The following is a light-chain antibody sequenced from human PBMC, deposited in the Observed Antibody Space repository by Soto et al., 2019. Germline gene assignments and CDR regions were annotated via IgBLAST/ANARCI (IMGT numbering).Light chain of an antibody. V-gene: IGLV1-51*01. J-gene: IGLJ2*01. Sequence: QSVLTQPPSVSAAPGQKVTISCSGSSSNIGNNYVSWYQQLPGTAPKLLIYYNNKRPSGIPARFSGSKSGTSATLGITGLRTGDEADYYCGTWDSSLSAGVFGGGTKLTVL. CDR2: YNN. CDR1: SSNIGNNY. CDR3: GTWDSSLSAGV.